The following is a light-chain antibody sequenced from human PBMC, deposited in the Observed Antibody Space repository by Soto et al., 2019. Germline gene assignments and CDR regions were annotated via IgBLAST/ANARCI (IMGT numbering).Light chain of an antibody. Sequence: EIVLTQSPATLSLSPGERATLSCRASQSVGSMLAWYQQRPGQAPRLLIYDVSNRVTGIPARFSGSGSGTDFTLTIPNLEPEDFAVYYCQQRIAWPLTFGGGTKVEV. CDR1: QSVGSM. J-gene: IGKJ4*01. CDR3: QQRIAWPLT. CDR2: DVS. V-gene: IGKV3-11*01.